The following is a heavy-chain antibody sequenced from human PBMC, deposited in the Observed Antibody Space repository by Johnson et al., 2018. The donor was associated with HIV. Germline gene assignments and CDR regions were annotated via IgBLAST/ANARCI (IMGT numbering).Heavy chain of an antibody. CDR3: ARDADIVATIGEAFDI. CDR1: GFTFSSYD. CDR2: IGTAGDT. D-gene: IGHD5-12*01. J-gene: IGHJ3*02. V-gene: IGHV3-13*01. Sequence: VQLVESGGGLEQPGGSLRLSCAASGFTFSSYDMHWVRQATGKGLEWVSAIGTAGDTYYPGSVKGRFTISRDNSKRSLYLEMNSLRAEDTAVYYCARDADIVATIGEAFDIWGQGTMVTVSS.